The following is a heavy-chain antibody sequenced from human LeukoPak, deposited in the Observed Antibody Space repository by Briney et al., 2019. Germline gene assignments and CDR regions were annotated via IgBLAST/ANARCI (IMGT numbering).Heavy chain of an antibody. CDR2: MNPNSGNT. Sequence: GASVKVSCKASAYTFTSYDINWVRQATGQGLEWMGWMNPNSGNTGYAQKFQGRVTMTRNTSISTAYIELSSLRSEDTAVYYCARVDYDYIWGSYRYTAYYFDYWGQGTLVTVSS. V-gene: IGHV1-8*01. CDR3: ARVDYDYIWGSYRYTAYYFDY. J-gene: IGHJ4*02. D-gene: IGHD3-16*02. CDR1: AYTFTSYD.